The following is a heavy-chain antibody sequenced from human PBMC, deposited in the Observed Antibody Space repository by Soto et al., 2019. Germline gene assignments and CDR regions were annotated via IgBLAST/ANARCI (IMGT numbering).Heavy chain of an antibody. V-gene: IGHV1-3*01. CDR1: GYSFMTYA. CDR3: ARETFSVPTYSCDS. Sequence: ASVKVSCKTSGYSFMTYAIHWVRQAPGQSLEWMGWIHAGNGNAKYSQNFQGRVTITRDTSANTVYMELSSLRSEDTALYYCARETFSVPTYSCDSWGQGTLVTVPQ. D-gene: IGHD2-21*01. CDR2: IHAGNGNA. J-gene: IGHJ4*02.